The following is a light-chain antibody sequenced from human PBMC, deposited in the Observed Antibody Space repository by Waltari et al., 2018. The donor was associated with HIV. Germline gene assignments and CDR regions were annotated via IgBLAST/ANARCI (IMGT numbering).Light chain of an antibody. Sequence: QSTLTQPASVSGSPGQSVTLSCTGTTHAFGPYGFVSWYQQHPGKVPKVIIYDVTSRPSGIPHRFSGSRSGNTASLTISGLQADDEAIYYCSKHTANDTLGFGGGTKLTVL. J-gene: IGLJ3*02. CDR1: THAFGPYGF. CDR2: DVT. V-gene: IGLV2-14*03. CDR3: SKHTANDTLG.